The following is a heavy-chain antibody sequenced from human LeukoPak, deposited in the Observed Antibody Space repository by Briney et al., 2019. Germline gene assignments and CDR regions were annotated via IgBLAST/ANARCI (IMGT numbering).Heavy chain of an antibody. V-gene: IGHV4-59*11. Sequence: SETLSLTWTVSGGSISSHYWSWIRQPPGKGLEWIGYIYYSGSTNYNPSLKSRVTISVDTSKNQFSLKLSSVTAADTAVYYCASFLLPSGGYYFDYWGQGTLVTVSS. D-gene: IGHD3-10*01. CDR2: IYYSGST. CDR1: GGSISSHY. CDR3: ASFLLPSGGYYFDY. J-gene: IGHJ4*02.